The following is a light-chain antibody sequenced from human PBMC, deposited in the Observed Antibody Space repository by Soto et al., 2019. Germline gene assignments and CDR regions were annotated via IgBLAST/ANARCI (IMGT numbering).Light chain of an antibody. J-gene: IGKJ1*01. CDR2: LAS. V-gene: IGKV1-9*01. CDR3: QQRDSDPAWM. Sequence: IHLTQSPSSLSASVGDRVTITCRASQDIRTYLAWYQQSPGRAPKLLIYLASNLHTGVPSRFSGSGSGTEFTLTISGLQPEDFATYSCQQRDSDPAWMFGQGTRVEIK. CDR1: QDIRTY.